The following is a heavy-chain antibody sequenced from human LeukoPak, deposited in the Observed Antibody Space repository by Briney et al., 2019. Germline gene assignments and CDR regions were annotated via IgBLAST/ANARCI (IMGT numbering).Heavy chain of an antibody. V-gene: IGHV4-59*02. CDR3: ASVSMVRGVIDN. D-gene: IGHD3-10*01. Sequence: SETLSLTCTVSGGSVSSWYWSWIRQPPGKGLEWIGYIYDSGNTNYNPSLKSRVTISVDTSKNQFSLKLSSVTAADTAVYYCASVSMVRGVIDNWGQGTLVTVSS. CDR2: IYDSGNT. J-gene: IGHJ4*02. CDR1: GGSVSSWY.